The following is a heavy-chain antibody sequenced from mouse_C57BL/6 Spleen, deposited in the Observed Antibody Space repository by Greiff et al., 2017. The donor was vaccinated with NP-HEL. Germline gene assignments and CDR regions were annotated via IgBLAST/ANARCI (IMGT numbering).Heavy chain of an antibody. J-gene: IGHJ4*01. CDR3: ATATVVADYYAMDY. Sequence: QVQLQQSGAELARPGASVKLSCKASGYTFTSYGISWVKQRTGQGLEWIGEIYPRSGNTYYNEKFKGKATLTADKSSSTAYMELRSLTSEDSAVYFCATATVVADYYAMDYWGQGTSVTVSS. CDR1: GYTFTSYG. V-gene: IGHV1-81*01. D-gene: IGHD1-1*01. CDR2: IYPRSGNT.